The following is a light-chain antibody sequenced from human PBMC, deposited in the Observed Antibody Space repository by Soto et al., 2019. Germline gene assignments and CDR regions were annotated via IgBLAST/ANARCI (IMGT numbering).Light chain of an antibody. CDR3: GTWDSSLSAYV. Sequence: QSVLTQPPSVSAAPGQKVTISCSGSSSKIGNNYVSWYQQLPGTAPKLLIYDNNRRPSGIPDRFSGSKSGTSATLGITGLXTGDEADYYCGTWDSSLSAYVFGTGTKVTVL. V-gene: IGLV1-51*01. CDR2: DNN. J-gene: IGLJ1*01. CDR1: SSKIGNNY.